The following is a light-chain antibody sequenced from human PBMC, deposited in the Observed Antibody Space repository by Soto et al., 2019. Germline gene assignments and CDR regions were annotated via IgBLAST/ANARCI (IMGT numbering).Light chain of an antibody. CDR3: QHSYSNFPIT. CDR2: DAS. CDR1: QSISGY. Sequence: DIHLTQSPSSLSASVGYRVTISCRASQSISGYLNWYQQKPGKAPNLLIFDASSLQSGVPSRFSGRGSGAEYTLTISSLQPEDFATYFCQHSYSNFPITFGQGTKVDIK. V-gene: IGKV1-39*01. J-gene: IGKJ1*01.